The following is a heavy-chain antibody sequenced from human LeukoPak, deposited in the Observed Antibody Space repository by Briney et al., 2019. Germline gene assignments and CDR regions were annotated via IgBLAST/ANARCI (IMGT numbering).Heavy chain of an antibody. CDR2: IYYSGNT. CDR3: TSANGYGLIDY. J-gene: IGHJ4*02. D-gene: IGHD3-10*01. Sequence: KPGGSLRLSCAASGFTFSSYSMNWVRQAPGKGLEWIGSIYYSGNTYYNSSLKSRVTISLDTSKNQFSLNLFSVTAADTAMYYCTSANGYGLIDYWGQGTLVTVSS. V-gene: IGHV4-59*12. CDR1: GFTFSSYS.